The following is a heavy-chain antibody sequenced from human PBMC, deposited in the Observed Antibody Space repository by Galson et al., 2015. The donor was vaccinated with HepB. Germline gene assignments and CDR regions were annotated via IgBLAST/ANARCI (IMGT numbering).Heavy chain of an antibody. CDR1: GFTFSSYD. J-gene: IGHJ3*02. D-gene: IGHD4-17*01. CDR2: IGTAGDT. V-gene: IGHV3-13*04. Sequence: SLRLSCAASGFTFSSYDMHWVRQATGKGLEWVSAIGTAGDTYYPGSVKGRFTISRENAKNSLYLQMNSLRAGDTAVYYCARGRSSYGDYTSDAFDIWGQGTMVTVSS. CDR3: ARGRSSYGDYTSDAFDI.